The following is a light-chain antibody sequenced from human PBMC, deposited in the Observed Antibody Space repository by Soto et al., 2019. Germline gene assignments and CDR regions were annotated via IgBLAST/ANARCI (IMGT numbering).Light chain of an antibody. Sequence: IPMTQSPSTLSGSVGDRVTITCRASQTISSWLAWYQQKPGKAPKLLIYKASTLKSGVPSRFSGSGFGTDFTLTITSLQPEDFATYYCQQANSFPQTFGQGTKVDIK. CDR2: KAS. CDR3: QQANSFPQT. J-gene: IGKJ1*01. V-gene: IGKV1-5*03. CDR1: QTISSW.